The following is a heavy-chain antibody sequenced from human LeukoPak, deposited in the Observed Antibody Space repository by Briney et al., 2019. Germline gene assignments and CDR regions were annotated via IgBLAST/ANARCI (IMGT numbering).Heavy chain of an antibody. Sequence: GGSLRLSCAASGFTFSSYSMNWVRQAPGKGLEWVSSISSSSSYIYYADSVKGRFTISRDSAKNSLYLQMNSLRAEDTAVYYCARASSGWAYFDYWGQGTLVTVSS. CDR1: GFTFSSYS. CDR3: ARASSGWAYFDY. CDR2: ISSSSSYI. V-gene: IGHV3-21*01. J-gene: IGHJ4*02. D-gene: IGHD6-19*01.